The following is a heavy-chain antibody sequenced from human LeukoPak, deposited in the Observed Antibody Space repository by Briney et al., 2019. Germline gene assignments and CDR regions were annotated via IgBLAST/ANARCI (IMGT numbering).Heavy chain of an antibody. Sequence: PGGSLRLSCAASGFTFSSYAMSWVRQAPGKGLEWVSAISGSGGSTYYADSVKGRFTISRDNSKNTLYLQMNSLRAEDTAVYYCAKELRRITMVRVQTTPADYWGQGTLVTVSS. V-gene: IGHV3-23*01. J-gene: IGHJ4*02. D-gene: IGHD3-10*01. CDR3: AKELRRITMVRVQTTPADY. CDR1: GFTFSSYA. CDR2: ISGSGGST.